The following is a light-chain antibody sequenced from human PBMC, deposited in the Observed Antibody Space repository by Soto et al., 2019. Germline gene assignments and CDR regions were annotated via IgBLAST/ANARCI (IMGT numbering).Light chain of an antibody. CDR2: AAS. Sequence: EIQMTQSPSSLSASVGDRVTITCRASQSISSYLNWYQHKPGKAPNLLIYAASSLQSGVPSRFSGSGSGTEFTLTISSLQPDDFATYYCQQYNSYSGTFGQGTKVDI. CDR3: QQYNSYSGT. V-gene: IGKV1-5*01. J-gene: IGKJ1*01. CDR1: QSISSY.